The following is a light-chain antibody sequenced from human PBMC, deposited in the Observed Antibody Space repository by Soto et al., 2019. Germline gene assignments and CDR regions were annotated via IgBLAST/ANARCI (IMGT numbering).Light chain of an antibody. J-gene: IGLJ1*01. CDR3: QSYDTSLYV. CDR2: DNS. V-gene: IGLV1-40*01. Sequence: QSVLTQPPSVSGAPGQRVTISCTGSSSNIGAGYDVHWYQQLPGTAPKLLIYDNSNQPSGVPDRFSGSKSGTSASLAITGLQAEDEADYYCQSYDTSLYVFGTGTKLTVL. CDR1: SSNIGAGYD.